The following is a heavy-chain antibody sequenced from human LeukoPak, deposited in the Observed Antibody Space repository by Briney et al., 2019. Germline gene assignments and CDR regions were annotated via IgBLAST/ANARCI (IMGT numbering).Heavy chain of an antibody. CDR2: IYYSGST. CDR3: ARPGIAVAGPDAFDI. D-gene: IGHD6-19*01. V-gene: IGHV4-59*01. J-gene: IGHJ3*02. Sequence: PSETLSLTCTVSGGSISGFYWNWIRQPPGKGLEWIGYIYYSGSTNYNPSLKSRVTISVDTSKNQFSLKLSSVTAADTAVYYCARPGIAVAGPDAFDIWGQGTMVTVSS. CDR1: GGSISGFY.